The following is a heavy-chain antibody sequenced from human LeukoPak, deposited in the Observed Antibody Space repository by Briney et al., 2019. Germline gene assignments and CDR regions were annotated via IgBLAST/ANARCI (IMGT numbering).Heavy chain of an antibody. CDR3: ARDRERYDFWSGYLDY. CDR1: GFTFNNYW. CDR2: IRQGGNGK. V-gene: IGHV3-7*01. J-gene: IGHJ4*02. Sequence: GGSLRLSCAASGFTFNNYWMNWFRQAPGKGLEWVANIRQGGNGKFYVDSVKGRFTISRDNSKNTLYLQMNSLRAEDTAVYYCARDRERYDFWSGYLDYWGQGTLVTVSS. D-gene: IGHD3-3*01.